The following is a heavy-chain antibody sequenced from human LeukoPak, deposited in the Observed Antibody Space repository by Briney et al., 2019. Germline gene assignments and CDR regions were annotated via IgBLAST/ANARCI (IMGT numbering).Heavy chain of an antibody. D-gene: IGHD2-2*01. CDR1: GFTFSSYG. Sequence: GGSLRLSCAASGFTFSSYGMHWVRQAPGKGLEWVAVISYDGRNKYYADSVKGRFTISRDDSRNTLYLQMNSLRAEDTAVYYCAKSSKWIGGYCSSTSCSNAFDIWGQGTMVTVSS. CDR2: ISYDGRNK. V-gene: IGHV3-30*12. J-gene: IGHJ3*02. CDR3: AKSSKWIGGYCSSTSCSNAFDI.